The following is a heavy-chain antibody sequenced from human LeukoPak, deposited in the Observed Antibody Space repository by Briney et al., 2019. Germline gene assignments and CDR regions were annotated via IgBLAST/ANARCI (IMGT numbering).Heavy chain of an antibody. Sequence: PSETLSLTCTVSGGSVSSGSYYWGWIRQPPGKGLGWIGNIYYSGSTYYNPSLKSRLTISADTSKNQFSLTLTSVTAADTAVYYCARDRSVGVLPAPPFDFWGQRTLVTVSS. CDR1: GGSVSSGSYY. V-gene: IGHV4-39*07. J-gene: IGHJ4*02. CDR3: ARDRSVGVLPAPPFDF. D-gene: IGHD6-6*01. CDR2: IYYSGST.